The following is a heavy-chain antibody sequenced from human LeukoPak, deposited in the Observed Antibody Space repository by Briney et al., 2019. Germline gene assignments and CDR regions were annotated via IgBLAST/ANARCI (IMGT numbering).Heavy chain of an antibody. Sequence: GGSLRLSCAASGFSFSFYWMHWVRQAPGKGLEWVSYISSSGSTMYYADSVKGRFTTSRDNAKNSLYLQMNSLRAEDTAVYYCAELGITMIGGVWGKGTTVTISS. J-gene: IGHJ6*04. D-gene: IGHD3-10*02. CDR2: ISSSGSTM. CDR1: GFSFSFYW. V-gene: IGHV3-48*04. CDR3: AELGITMIGGV.